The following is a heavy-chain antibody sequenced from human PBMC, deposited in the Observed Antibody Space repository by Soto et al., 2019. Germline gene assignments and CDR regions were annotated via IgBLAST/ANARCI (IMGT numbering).Heavy chain of an antibody. CDR1: GFTFSSYA. CDR2: ISGSGGST. CDR3: ATQAVTIFGGSGSYYMDV. Sequence: GGSLRLSCAASGFTFSSYAMSWVRQAPGKGLEWVSAISGSGGSTYYADSVKGRFTISRDNSKNTLYLQMNSLRAEDTAVYYCATQAVTIFGGSGSYYMDVWGKGTTVTVSS. D-gene: IGHD3-3*01. J-gene: IGHJ6*03. V-gene: IGHV3-23*01.